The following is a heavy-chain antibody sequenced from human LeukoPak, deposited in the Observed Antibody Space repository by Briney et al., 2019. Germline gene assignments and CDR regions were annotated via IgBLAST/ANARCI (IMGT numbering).Heavy chain of an antibody. CDR1: GFTVSSNY. Sequence: GGSLRLSCAASGFTVSSNYMSWVRQAPGKGLEWVSVIYSGGSTYYADSVKGRFTISRDNSKNTLYLRMNSLRAEDTAVYYCARDGDDSSGYYLGKIDYWGQGTLVTVSS. CDR3: ARDGDDSSGYYLGKIDY. J-gene: IGHJ4*02. CDR2: IYSGGST. V-gene: IGHV3-66*02. D-gene: IGHD3-22*01.